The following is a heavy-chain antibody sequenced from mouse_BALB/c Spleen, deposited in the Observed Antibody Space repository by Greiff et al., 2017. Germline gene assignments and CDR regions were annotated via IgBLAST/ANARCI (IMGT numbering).Heavy chain of an antibody. V-gene: IGHV3-6*02. CDR3: ARGAHYYGSSYRYYAMDY. CDR1: GYSITSGYY. J-gene: IGHJ4*01. CDR2: ISYDGSN. Sequence: DVQLQESGPGLVKPSQSLSLTCSVTGYSITSGYYWNWIRQFPGNKLEWMGYISYDGSNNYNPSLKNRISITRDTSKNQFFLKLNSVTTEDTATYYCARGAHYYGSSYRYYAMDYWGQGTSVTVSS. D-gene: IGHD1-1*01.